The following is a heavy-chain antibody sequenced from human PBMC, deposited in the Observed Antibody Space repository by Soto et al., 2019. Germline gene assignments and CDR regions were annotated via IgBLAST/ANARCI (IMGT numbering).Heavy chain of an antibody. CDR1: GFTFNLYW. Sequence: EVHLVESGGGLVQPGGSLRLSCAASGFTFNLYWMHWVRQAPGKGLVWVSRINPDGSSTTYADSVKGRFTISRDNSKNTVYLQMNGLGAEDTAIYYCARDNWNSYWGQGAWSPSPQ. V-gene: IGHV3-74*01. CDR3: ARDNWNSY. CDR2: INPDGSST. D-gene: IGHD1-7*01. J-gene: IGHJ4*02.